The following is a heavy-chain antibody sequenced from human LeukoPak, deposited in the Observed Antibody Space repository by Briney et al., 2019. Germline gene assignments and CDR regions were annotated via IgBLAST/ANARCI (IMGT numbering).Heavy chain of an antibody. CDR2: FSSSAGSSV. CDR3: ARLRGFIDY. Sequence: GGSLRLSCAASGFIFSDYYMSWVRQAPGGGLEWVAYFSSSAGSSVYYADSVKGRFTISGDNANNSLSLQMNGLRADDSAVYYCARLRGFIDYWGQGTVVTVSS. J-gene: IGHJ4*02. V-gene: IGHV3-11*01. D-gene: IGHD3-10*01. CDR1: GFIFSDYY.